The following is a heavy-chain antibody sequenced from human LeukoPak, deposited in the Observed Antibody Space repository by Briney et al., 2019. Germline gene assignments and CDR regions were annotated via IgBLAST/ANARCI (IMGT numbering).Heavy chain of an antibody. CDR3: TRDYCAGGSCFSGPGY. D-gene: IGHD2-15*01. J-gene: IGHJ4*02. CDR2: IKTDGTTT. Sequence: PGGSLRLSCAASGFTFSSYWMYWVRRVPGKGLVWVSRIKTDGTTTKYADSVQGRFTVSRDNAKSTLYLQMNSLRAEDTAVYFCTRDYCAGGSCFSGPGYWGQGTLVTVSS. CDR1: GFTFSSYW. V-gene: IGHV3-74*01.